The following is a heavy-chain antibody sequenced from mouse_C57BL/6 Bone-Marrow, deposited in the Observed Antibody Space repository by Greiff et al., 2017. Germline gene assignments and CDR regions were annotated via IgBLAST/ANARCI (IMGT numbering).Heavy chain of an antibody. Sequence: LQQPGAELVKPGASVKMSCKASGYTFTSYWITWVKQRPGQGLEWIGDIYPGSGSTNYNEKFKSKATLTVDPSSSTAYMQLSSLTSEDSAVYYCARYLITTVVHWYFDVWGTETTVTVSS. CDR3: ARYLITTVVHWYFDV. J-gene: IGHJ1*03. V-gene: IGHV1-55*01. CDR1: GYTFTSYW. D-gene: IGHD1-1*01. CDR2: IYPGSGST.